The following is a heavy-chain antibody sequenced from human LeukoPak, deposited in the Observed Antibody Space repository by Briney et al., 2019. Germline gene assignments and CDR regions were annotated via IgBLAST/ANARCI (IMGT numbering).Heavy chain of an antibody. CDR1: GFPFSTYG. CDR3: AKETFFYGSGSSYNAYFDY. J-gene: IGHJ4*02. V-gene: IGHV3-30*18. Sequence: GMSLRLSCAASGFPFSTYGMHWVRRAPGKGLEWVAVISYDGSNKYYVDSVKGRFTISRDNSKNTLYLQMNSLRAEDTAVYYCAKETFFYGSGSSYNAYFDYWGQGTLVTVSS. D-gene: IGHD3-10*01. CDR2: ISYDGSNK.